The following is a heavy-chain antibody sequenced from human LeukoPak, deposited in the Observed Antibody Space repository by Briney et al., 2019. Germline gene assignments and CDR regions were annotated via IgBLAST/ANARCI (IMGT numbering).Heavy chain of an antibody. CDR1: GFTFSSYS. CDR3: ARDLAWDAFDI. J-gene: IGHJ3*02. CDR2: ISSSSSYI. Sequence: GGSLRLSCAASGFTFSSYSMNWVRQAPGKGLEWVSSISSSSSYISYADSVKGRFTISRDNAKNSLYLQMNSLRAEDTAVYYCARDLAWDAFDIWGQGTMVTVSS. V-gene: IGHV3-21*01.